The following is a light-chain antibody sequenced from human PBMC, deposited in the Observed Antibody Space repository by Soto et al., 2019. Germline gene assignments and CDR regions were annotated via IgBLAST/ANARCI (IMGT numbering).Light chain of an antibody. CDR2: EVS. CDR3: ISYTSRSTTYV. V-gene: IGLV2-14*01. CDR1: SSDVGGYNY. Sequence: QSALTQPASVSGSPGQSITISFTGTSSDVGGYNYVAWYQQHPGKVPRLMIYEVSNRPSGVSNRFSGSKSGSTASLTISGLQAEDEADYYCISYTSRSTTYVLGTGTKVTVL. J-gene: IGLJ1*01.